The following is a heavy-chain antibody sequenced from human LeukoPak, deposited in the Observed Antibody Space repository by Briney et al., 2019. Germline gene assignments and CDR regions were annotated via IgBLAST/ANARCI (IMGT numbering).Heavy chain of an antibody. D-gene: IGHD5-12*01. J-gene: IGHJ4*02. Sequence: GGSLRLSCTASGFTFGDYAMSWVRQAPGKGLEWVGFIRSKAYGGTTEYAASVKGRFTISRDDSKSIAYLQMNSLKTEDTAVYYCTRDVDIVATTLFDYWGQGTLVTVSS. CDR1: GFTFGDYA. CDR2: IRSKAYGGTT. CDR3: TRDVDIVATTLFDY. V-gene: IGHV3-49*04.